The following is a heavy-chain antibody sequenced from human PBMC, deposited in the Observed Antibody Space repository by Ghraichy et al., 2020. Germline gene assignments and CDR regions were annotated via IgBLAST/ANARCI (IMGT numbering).Heavy chain of an antibody. CDR3: ARVANVRLRLHHFDY. D-gene: IGHD2-15*01. V-gene: IGHV4-30-4*01. CDR2: IYYSGST. CDR1: GGSISSGDYY. Sequence: SETLSLTCTVSGGSISSGDYYWSWIRQPPGKGLEWIGYIYYSGSTYYNPSLKSRVTVSVDTSKNQFSLKLSSVTAADTAVYYCARVANVRLRLHHFDYWGQGTLVTVSS. J-gene: IGHJ4*02.